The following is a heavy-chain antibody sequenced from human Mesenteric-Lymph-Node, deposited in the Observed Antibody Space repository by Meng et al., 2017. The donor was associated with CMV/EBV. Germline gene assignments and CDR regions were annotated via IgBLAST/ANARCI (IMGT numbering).Heavy chain of an antibody. CDR2: ISYDRTNT. V-gene: IGHV3-30*03. Sequence: GESLKISCEASGFNFGSFGMHWVRQAPGKGLEWVAGISYDRTNTYYLESVKARFTISRDNFKNTLYLQMNSLRGEDTAVYYCGRANDFDLWGRGTLVTVSS. J-gene: IGHJ4*02. CDR3: GRANDFDL. CDR1: GFNFGSFG.